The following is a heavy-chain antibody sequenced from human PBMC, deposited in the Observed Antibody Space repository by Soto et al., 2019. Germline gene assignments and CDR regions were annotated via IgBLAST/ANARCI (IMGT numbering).Heavy chain of an antibody. D-gene: IGHD3-3*01. Sequence: SETLSLTCTVSGGSISSSSDYWGWIRQPPGKGLEWIGSIYYSGSTYYNPSLKSRVTISVDTSKNQFSLKLSSVTAADTAVYYCASFLLYYDFWSGYQNMDVWGKGTTVTVSS. CDR1: GGSISSSSDY. CDR3: ASFLLYYDFWSGYQNMDV. J-gene: IGHJ6*03. V-gene: IGHV4-39*01. CDR2: IYYSGST.